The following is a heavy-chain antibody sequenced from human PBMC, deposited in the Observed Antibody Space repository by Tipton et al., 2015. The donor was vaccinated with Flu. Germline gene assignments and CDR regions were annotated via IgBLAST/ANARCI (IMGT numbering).Heavy chain of an antibody. Sequence: SLRLSCAASGFTFNSYGVHWVRQAPGKGLEWVAFIRYVGSNKYYADSVKGRFTISRDNSKNTLYLQMNSLRAEDTAVYYCAQEEGYCSSTSCQISYYFYGMDVWGPGTTVTVSS. CDR3: AQEEGYCSSTSCQISYYFYGMDV. J-gene: IGHJ6*02. V-gene: IGHV3-30*02. CDR2: IRYVGSNK. D-gene: IGHD2-2*01. CDR1: GFTFNSYG.